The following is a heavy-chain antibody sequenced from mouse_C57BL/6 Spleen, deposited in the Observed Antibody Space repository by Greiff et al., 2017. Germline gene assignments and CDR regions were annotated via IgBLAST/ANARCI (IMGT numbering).Heavy chain of an antibody. V-gene: IGHV1-69*01. Sequence: VQLQQSGAELVMPGASVKLSCKASGYTFTSYWMHWVKQRPGQGLEWIGEIDPSDSYTNYNQKFKGKSTLTVDKSSSTAYMQLSSLTSEDSAVYYCARGGKGYFDVWGTGTTVTVSA. CDR2: IDPSDSYT. CDR1: GYTFTSYW. CDR3: ARGGKGYFDV. J-gene: IGHJ1*03.